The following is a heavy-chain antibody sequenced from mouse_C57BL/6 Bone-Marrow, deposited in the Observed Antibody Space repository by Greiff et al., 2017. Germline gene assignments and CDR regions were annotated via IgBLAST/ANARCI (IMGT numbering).Heavy chain of an antibody. CDR3: ARVGDARDY. J-gene: IGHJ2*01. Sequence: QVQLQQPGAELVRPGTSVKLSCKASGYTFTSYWMHWVKQRPGQGLEWIGVIDPSDSYTNYNQKFKGKATLTVDTSSSTAYMQLSSLTSEDSAVYYCARVGDARDYWGQGTTLTVSS. D-gene: IGHD1-1*02. CDR1: GYTFTSYW. CDR2: IDPSDSYT. V-gene: IGHV1-59*01.